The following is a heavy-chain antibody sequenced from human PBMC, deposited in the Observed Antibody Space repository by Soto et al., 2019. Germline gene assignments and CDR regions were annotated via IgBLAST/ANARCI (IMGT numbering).Heavy chain of an antibody. Sequence: QVQLVESGGGVVQPGRSLRLSCAASGFTFSSYGMHWVRQAPGKGLEWVAVISYDGSNKYYADSVKGRFTISRDNSKNTLYLQMNSLRAEETAVYYCPKDGLHYGGLDYWGQGTLVTVSS. D-gene: IGHD4-17*01. CDR1: GFTFSSYG. J-gene: IGHJ4*02. CDR2: ISYDGSNK. V-gene: IGHV3-30*18. CDR3: PKDGLHYGGLDY.